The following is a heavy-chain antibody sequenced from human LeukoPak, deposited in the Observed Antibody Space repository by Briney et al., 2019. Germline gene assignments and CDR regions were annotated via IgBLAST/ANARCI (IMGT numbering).Heavy chain of an antibody. Sequence: GASVKVSCKASGYTFTGYYMHWVRQAPGQGLEWMGWINPNSGGTNYAQKFQGRVTMTRDTSISTAYMELSRLRSDDTAVYYCARASQWMQLWSPNLDYWGQGTLVTVSS. D-gene: IGHD5-18*01. J-gene: IGHJ4*02. CDR1: GYTFTGYY. V-gene: IGHV1-2*02. CDR2: INPNSGGT. CDR3: ARASQWMQLWSPNLDY.